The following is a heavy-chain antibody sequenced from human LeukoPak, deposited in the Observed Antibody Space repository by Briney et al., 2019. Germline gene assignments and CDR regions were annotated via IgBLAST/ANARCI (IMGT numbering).Heavy chain of an antibody. CDR3: ARDLWDATGY. Sequence: GGSLRLSCVASGFSNNYMSWVRQAPGKGLEWVSVIYSGDSTYYADSVKGRFTISRDISKNTLYLQMNSLRPEDTAVYHCARDLWDATGYWGQGTLVTVSS. CDR2: IYSGDST. CDR1: GFSNNY. D-gene: IGHD3-3*01. V-gene: IGHV3-66*02. J-gene: IGHJ4*02.